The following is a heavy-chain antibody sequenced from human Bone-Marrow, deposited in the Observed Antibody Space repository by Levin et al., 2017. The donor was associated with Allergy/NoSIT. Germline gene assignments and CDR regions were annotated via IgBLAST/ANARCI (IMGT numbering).Heavy chain of an antibody. Sequence: ETLSLTCAASGFTFSSYDMHWVRQATGKGLEWVSAIGTAGDTYYPGSVKGRFTISRENAKNSLYLQMNSLRAGDTAVYYCARVGRSGYYYDYWGQGTLVTVSS. D-gene: IGHD3-3*01. J-gene: IGHJ4*02. V-gene: IGHV3-13*01. CDR1: GFTFSSYD. CDR2: IGTAGDT. CDR3: ARVGRSGYYYDY.